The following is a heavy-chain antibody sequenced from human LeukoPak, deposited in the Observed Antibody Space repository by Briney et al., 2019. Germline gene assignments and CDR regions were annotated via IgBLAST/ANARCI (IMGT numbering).Heavy chain of an antibody. V-gene: IGHV1-18*01. CDR2: ISVNNGNT. J-gene: IGHJ3*02. Sequence: ASVKVSCKASGYTFTNYGISWVRQAPGQGLEWMGWISVNNGNTNYAQKFQGRVTMTTDTSTSTTYMELRSPRSDDTAVYYCARDRSQGYFDWLLSNTNAFDIWGQGTMVTVSS. CDR1: GYTFTNYG. D-gene: IGHD3-9*01. CDR3: ARDRSQGYFDWLLSNTNAFDI.